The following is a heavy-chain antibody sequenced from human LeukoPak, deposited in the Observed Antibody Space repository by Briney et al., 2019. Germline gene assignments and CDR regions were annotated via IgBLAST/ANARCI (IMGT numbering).Heavy chain of an antibody. D-gene: IGHD3-16*02. CDR1: GISFSSYA. V-gene: IGHV3-23*01. CDR3: AKIRDYVWGSYRGLDY. J-gene: IGHJ4*02. CDR2: ISTSDGST. Sequence: HPGGSLRLSCAASGISFSSYAMSWVRQAPGKGPEWVSVISTSDGSTYYADSVKGRFTISRDNSKNTLYLQMNSLRAEDTAVYYCAKIRDYVWGSYRGLDYWGQGTLVTVSS.